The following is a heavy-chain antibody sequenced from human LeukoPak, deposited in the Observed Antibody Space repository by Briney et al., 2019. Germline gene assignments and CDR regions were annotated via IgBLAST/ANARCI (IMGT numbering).Heavy chain of an antibody. D-gene: IGHD4-23*01. CDR3: ARRSEDYAGNSDWYFDL. Sequence: GSLRLSCAAAGFTFSSYSMNWIRQPPGKGLEWIGEINHSGSTNYNPSLKSRVTISVDTSKNQFSLKPSSVTAADTAVYYCARRSEDYAGNSDWYFDLWGRGTLVTVSS. CDR2: INHSGST. V-gene: IGHV4-34*01. J-gene: IGHJ2*01. CDR1: GFTFSSYS.